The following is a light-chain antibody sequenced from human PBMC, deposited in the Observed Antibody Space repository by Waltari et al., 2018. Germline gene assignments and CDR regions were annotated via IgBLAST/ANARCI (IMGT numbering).Light chain of an antibody. CDR1: SSDVGGYTY. V-gene: IGLV2-11*01. Sequence: QSALTQPRSVSGSPGQSVAISCTGTSSDVGGYTYFSWYQQHPGKAPKFIIHDCTKRPSGVPDSFSGSKSGNPASLTISGLQAEDEADYYCCSYAGSDTYVFGTGTEVTVL. CDR3: CSYAGSDTYV. CDR2: DCT. J-gene: IGLJ1*01.